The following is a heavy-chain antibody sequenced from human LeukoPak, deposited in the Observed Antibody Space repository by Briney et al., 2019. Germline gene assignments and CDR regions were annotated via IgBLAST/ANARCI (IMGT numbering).Heavy chain of an antibody. CDR1: GFTFSSYA. Sequence: GGSLRLSCAASGFTFSSYAMSWVRQAPGKGLEWVSAISGSGGSTYYADSVKGRFTISRDNSKNTLYLQMNSLRAEDTAVYYCAKHSGYSSGWYGVRLGGLDYWGQGTLVTVSS. J-gene: IGHJ4*02. V-gene: IGHV3-23*01. CDR2: ISGSGGST. CDR3: AKHSGYSSGWYGVRLGGLDY. D-gene: IGHD6-19*01.